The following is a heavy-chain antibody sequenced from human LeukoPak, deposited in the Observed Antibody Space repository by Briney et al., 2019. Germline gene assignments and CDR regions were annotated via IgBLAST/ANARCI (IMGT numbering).Heavy chain of an antibody. CDR1: EVTVSSNY. D-gene: IGHD2-15*01. CDR2: IYSDGTI. V-gene: IGHV3-66*01. Sequence: PGESLRLSCAASEVTVSSNYMSWVRQVPGKGLEWVSVIYSDGTISYADSVEGRFTISRDNSENTPYLQMNRLRVEDTAVYYCAREVGGGASGQWGQGTLVTVSS. CDR3: AREVGGGASGQ. J-gene: IGHJ4*02.